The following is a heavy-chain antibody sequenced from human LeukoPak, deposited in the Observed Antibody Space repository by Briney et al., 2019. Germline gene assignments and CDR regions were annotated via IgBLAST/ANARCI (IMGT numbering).Heavy chain of an antibody. J-gene: IGHJ5*02. CDR2: IYYSGST. Sequence: PSETLSLTCTVSGGSISSSSYYWGWIRQPPGKGLEWIGSIYYSGSTYYNPSLKSRVTISVDTSENQFSLKLSSVTAADTAVYYYARDPSRYCSSTSCYDWFDPWGQGTQVTVSS. CDR3: ARDPSRYCSSTSCYDWFDP. V-gene: IGHV4-39*07. CDR1: GGSISSSSYY. D-gene: IGHD2-2*01.